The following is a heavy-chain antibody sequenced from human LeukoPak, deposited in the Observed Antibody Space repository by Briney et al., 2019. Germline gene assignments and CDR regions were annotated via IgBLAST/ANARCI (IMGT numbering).Heavy chain of an antibody. D-gene: IGHD3-22*01. CDR2: INYSGRT. J-gene: IGHJ3*02. CDR1: GGSIRSYY. CDR3: ARLVDYDNSGDPDIFDI. V-gene: IGHV4-59*01. Sequence: PSETLSLTCRVSGGSIRSYYWSWIRQPPGKGPEWIGSINYSGRTKYNPSLQSRVTISLDTSKNHFSLQLISVTAADTAGYYCARLVDYDNSGDPDIFDIWGQGTMVTVSS.